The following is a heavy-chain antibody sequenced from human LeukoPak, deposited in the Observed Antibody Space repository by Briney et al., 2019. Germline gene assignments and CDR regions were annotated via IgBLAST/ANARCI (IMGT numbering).Heavy chain of an antibody. Sequence: PSETLSLTCTVSGGSISSSSYYWGWIRQPPGKGLEWIGTIYYSGSTYYNPSLKSRVTISVDTSKNQFSLKLSSVTAADTAVYYCATRGRARDYWGQGILVTVSS. D-gene: IGHD3-10*01. CDR3: ATRGRARDY. V-gene: IGHV4-39*01. J-gene: IGHJ4*02. CDR1: GGSISSSSYY. CDR2: IYYSGST.